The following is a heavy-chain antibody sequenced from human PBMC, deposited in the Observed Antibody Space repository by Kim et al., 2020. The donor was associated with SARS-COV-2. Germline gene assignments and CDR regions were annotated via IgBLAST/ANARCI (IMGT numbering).Heavy chain of an antibody. CDR3: ARLVVVAVDYSPTFDY. J-gene: IGHJ4*02. D-gene: IGHD2-15*01. Sequence: KFQGRVTMTRNTSISTAYMELSSLRSEDTAVYYCARLVVVAVDYSPTFDYWGQGTLVTVSS. V-gene: IGHV1-8*01.